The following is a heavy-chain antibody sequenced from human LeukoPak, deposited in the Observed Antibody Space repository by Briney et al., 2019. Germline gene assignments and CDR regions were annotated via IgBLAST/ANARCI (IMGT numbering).Heavy chain of an antibody. CDR2: IKPKADGGTT. V-gene: IGHV3-15*01. Sequence: PGGSLRLSCAASGFTFHYAWMTWVRQGPGKGLEWVGRIKPKADGGTTDYAAPVKGRFTISRGDSKNTFFVQMNNLKTEDTAVYFCTTGSTVFDSWGQGTLVTVSS. CDR1: GFTFHYAW. D-gene: IGHD6-6*01. CDR3: TTGSTVFDS. J-gene: IGHJ4*02.